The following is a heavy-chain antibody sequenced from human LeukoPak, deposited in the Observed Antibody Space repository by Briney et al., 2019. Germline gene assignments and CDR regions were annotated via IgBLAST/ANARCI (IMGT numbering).Heavy chain of an antibody. V-gene: IGHV3-43*01. D-gene: IGHD6-13*01. CDR3: AKGGRYTSSWYPFDY. CDR2: ISWDGGST. CDR1: GFTFDDYT. Sequence: GRSLRLSCAASGFTFDDYTMHWVRQAPGKGLEWVSLISWDGGSTYYADSVKGRFTISRDNSKNSLYLQMNSLRTEDTALYYCAKGGRYTSSWYPFDYWGQGTLVTVSS. J-gene: IGHJ4*02.